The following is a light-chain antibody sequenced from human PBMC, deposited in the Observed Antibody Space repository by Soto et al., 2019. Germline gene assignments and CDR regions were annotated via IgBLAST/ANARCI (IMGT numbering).Light chain of an antibody. V-gene: IGKV1-39*01. CDR1: QSISDY. CDR3: QQSYSMPRT. Sequence: DIQMTQSPSSLSAFVGDRVTITCRASQSISDYLNWYQQKPGKAPKLLIYAASSLQSVVPSRFSGSGSGTDFTLTFSSLQPEDFATYYCQQSYSMPRTFGQGTKLEIK. J-gene: IGKJ2*01. CDR2: AAS.